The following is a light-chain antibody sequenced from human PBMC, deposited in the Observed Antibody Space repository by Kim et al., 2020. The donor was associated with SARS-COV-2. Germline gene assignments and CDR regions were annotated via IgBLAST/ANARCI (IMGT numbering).Light chain of an antibody. CDR2: GKN. V-gene: IGLV3-19*01. J-gene: IGLJ2*01. CDR3: NSRDSNDNVV. CDR1: SLRSYY. Sequence: SSELTQDPAVSVALGQTVRITCQGDSLRSYYATWYQQKPGQAPILVIYGKNNRPSGIPDRFYGSSSGNTASLTITGTQAGDEADYYCNSRDSNDNVVFGGGTKLTVL.